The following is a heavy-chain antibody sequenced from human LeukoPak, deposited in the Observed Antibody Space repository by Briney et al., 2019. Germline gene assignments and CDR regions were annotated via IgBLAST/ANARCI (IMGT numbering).Heavy chain of an antibody. CDR1: GGSVSSGSYY. Sequence: SETLSLTCTVSGGSVSSGSYYWSWIRQPPGKGLEWIGHIYYSGTTNYNPSLKSRVTISEDTSKNQFSLKLSSVTAADTAVYYCARASGFGDYDYWGQGTLVTVSS. CDR2: IYYSGTT. V-gene: IGHV4-61*01. D-gene: IGHD4-17*01. CDR3: ARASGFGDYDY. J-gene: IGHJ4*02.